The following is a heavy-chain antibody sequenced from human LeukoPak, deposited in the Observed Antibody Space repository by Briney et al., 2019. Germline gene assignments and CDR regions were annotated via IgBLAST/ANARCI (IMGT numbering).Heavy chain of an antibody. CDR1: GGSISSGGYF. CDR2: INHSGST. CDR3: ARRYDYDPPFDP. Sequence: SETLSLTCAVSGGSISSGGYFWSWIRQSPGKGLEWIGEINHSGSTNYNPSLKTRVTVSVDTSKNQFSLKLSSVTAADTAIYYCARRYDYDPPFDPWGRGTLVTVSS. D-gene: IGHD5-12*01. V-gene: IGHV4-30-2*06. J-gene: IGHJ5*02.